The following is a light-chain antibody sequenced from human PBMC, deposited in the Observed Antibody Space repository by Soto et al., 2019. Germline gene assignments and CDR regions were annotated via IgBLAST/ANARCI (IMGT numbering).Light chain of an antibody. CDR1: QSVSSSY. CDR2: GAS. Sequence: EIVLTQSPGTLSLSPGERATLSCRASQSVSSSYLAWYQQKPGQAPRLLIYGASSRATGIPDRFSGSRSGTDFTLTISRLEAEDFAVYYCQQYGSSPAYTFGQGTKLEIK. V-gene: IGKV3-20*01. J-gene: IGKJ2*01. CDR3: QQYGSSPAYT.